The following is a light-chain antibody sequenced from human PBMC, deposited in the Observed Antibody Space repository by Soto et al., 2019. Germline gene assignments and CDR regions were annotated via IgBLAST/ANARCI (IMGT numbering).Light chain of an antibody. Sequence: QSVLTQPPSASGTPGQRVTISCSGSSSNIGSNTVNCYQQLPGTAPKLLIYSNNQRPSGLPERFSGSKSGTSASLAISGLQSEDEDDYYWAAWDDSLNGPVFGGGPKLTVL. CDR1: SSNIGSNT. CDR2: SNN. CDR3: AAWDDSLNGPV. J-gene: IGLJ2*01. V-gene: IGLV1-44*01.